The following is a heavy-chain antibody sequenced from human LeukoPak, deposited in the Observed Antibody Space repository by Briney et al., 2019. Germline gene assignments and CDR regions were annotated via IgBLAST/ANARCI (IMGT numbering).Heavy chain of an antibody. CDR3: AREAENFWSGYFTFDY. J-gene: IGHJ4*02. CDR1: GYTFTGYY. Sequence: SVKVSCKASGYTFTGYYMHWVRQAPGQGLEWMGGIIPIFGTANYAQKFQGRVTITTDESTSTAYMELSSLRSEDTAVYYCAREAENFWSGYFTFDYWGQGTLVTVSS. D-gene: IGHD3-3*01. CDR2: IIPIFGTA. V-gene: IGHV1-69*05.